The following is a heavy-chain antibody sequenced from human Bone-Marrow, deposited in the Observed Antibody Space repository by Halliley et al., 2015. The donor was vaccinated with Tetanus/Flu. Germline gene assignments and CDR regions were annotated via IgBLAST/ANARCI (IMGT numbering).Heavy chain of an antibody. J-gene: IGHJ6*02. Sequence: LRLSCTVSGGSISSGGYYWSWIRQHPGKGLEWIGFIYYNGSTYYNPSLKSRVTISVDTSKNQFSLKLSSVTAADTAVYYCARDSPDFWSNYGSYYYYGMDVWGQGTTVTVSS. V-gene: IGHV4-31*02. D-gene: IGHD3-3*01. CDR3: ARDSPDFWSNYGSYYYYGMDV. CDR2: IYYNGST. CDR1: GGSISSGGYY.